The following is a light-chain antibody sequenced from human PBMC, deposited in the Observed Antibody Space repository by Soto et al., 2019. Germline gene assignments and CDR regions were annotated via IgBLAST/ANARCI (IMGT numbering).Light chain of an antibody. J-gene: IGKJ3*01. CDR3: QQFNSYPRT. V-gene: IGKV1-13*02. CDR1: QGINSA. Sequence: AIQLTQSPSSLSASVGDRVTITCRASQGINSALAWYQQKPGQAPKLLIYDASSLESGVPSRFSGSGSGTDFTLTIRSLQPEYFATYYCQQFNSYPRTFGPGTKVDIK. CDR2: DAS.